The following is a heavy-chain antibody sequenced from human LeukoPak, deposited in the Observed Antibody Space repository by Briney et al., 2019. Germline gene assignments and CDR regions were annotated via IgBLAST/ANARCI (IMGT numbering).Heavy chain of an antibody. CDR1: GGSISSYY. V-gene: IGHV4-59*01. CDR3: ARGDSSSFHTGSFDY. CDR2: IYYSGST. D-gene: IGHD6-13*01. Sequence: PSESLSLTCTVSGGSISSYYWSWIRQPPGKGLEWIGYIYYSGSTNYNPSLKSRVTISVDTSKNQFSLKLSSVTAADTAVYYCARGDSSSFHTGSFDYWGQGTLVTVSS. J-gene: IGHJ4*02.